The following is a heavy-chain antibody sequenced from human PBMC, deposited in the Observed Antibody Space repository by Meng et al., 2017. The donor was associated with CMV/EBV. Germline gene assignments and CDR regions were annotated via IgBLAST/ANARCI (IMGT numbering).Heavy chain of an antibody. J-gene: IGHJ1*01. CDR2: IHYSGST. D-gene: IGHD3-16*01. CDR3: ARLGQYRYFQH. CDR1: GGSISSSSYY. V-gene: IGHV4-39*01. Sequence: SESLSLTCTVSGGSISSSSYYWGWIRQPPGKGLEWIGSIHYSGSTYYNPSLKSRVTISVDTSKNQFSLKLSSVTAADTAVYYCARLGQYRYFQHWGQGTLVTVSS.